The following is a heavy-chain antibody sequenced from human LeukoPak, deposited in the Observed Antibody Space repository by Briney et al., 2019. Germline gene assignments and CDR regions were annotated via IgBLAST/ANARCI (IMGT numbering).Heavy chain of an antibody. D-gene: IGHD2-15*01. CDR3: ARVGCSGGSCYSYYYYGMDV. Sequence: GGSLRLSCAASGFSFSTYPMHWVRQAPGKGLEWVSVISYDGRDKHSADSVKGRFTISRDNAKNSLYLQMNSLRAEDTAVYYCARVGCSGGSCYSYYYYGMDVWGQGTTVTVSS. J-gene: IGHJ6*02. CDR2: ISYDGRDK. V-gene: IGHV3-30*04. CDR1: GFSFSTYP.